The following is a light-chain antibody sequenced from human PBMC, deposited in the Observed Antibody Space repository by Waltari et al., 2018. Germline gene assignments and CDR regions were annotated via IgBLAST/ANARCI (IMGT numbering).Light chain of an antibody. J-gene: IGLJ3*02. CDR2: DVT. CDR1: SSDVGRYNY. CDR3: ASYNPGSTLV. V-gene: IGLV2-14*01. Sequence: QSALTQPASVSGSPGQSITISCTGSSSDVGRYNYVSWYQQFPDRAPKLIIYDVTNRPSGVSNRFSGSKSANTASLTISGLQPEDEAEYYCASYNPGSTLVFGGGTKLTV.